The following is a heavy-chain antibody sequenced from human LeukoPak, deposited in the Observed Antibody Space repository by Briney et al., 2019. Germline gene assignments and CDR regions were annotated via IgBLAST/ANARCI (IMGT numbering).Heavy chain of an antibody. V-gene: IGHV4-59*08. CDR3: ARSIIVVVAAGALDI. J-gene: IGHJ3*02. CDR1: GDSISSYY. D-gene: IGHD2-21*02. CDR2: IYHSGNT. Sequence: SETLSLTCTVSGDSISSYYWSWIRQPPGKGLEWIGYIYHSGNTNSNPSLKSRVTISVDTTKNQFSLKLSSVTAADTAVYYCARSIIVVVAAGALDIWGQGTMVTAPS.